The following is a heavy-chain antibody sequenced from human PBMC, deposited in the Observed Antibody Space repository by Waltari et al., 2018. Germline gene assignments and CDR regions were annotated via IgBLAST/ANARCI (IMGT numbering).Heavy chain of an antibody. CDR2: VHHSGKT. V-gene: IGHV4-4*02. D-gene: IGHD2-2*01. J-gene: IGHJ4*02. Sequence: QVQLQASGHGLVKPSGTLSLTCAVSGDSISGNYWWSWVRQSPEKGLEWIGQVHHSGKTHYNPSLQSRVTISVDKPKNQFSLNLNSVTAADTAVYYCAGDRAIGLFFDYWGRGTLVTVSS. CDR3: AGDRAIGLFFDY. CDR1: GDSISGNYW.